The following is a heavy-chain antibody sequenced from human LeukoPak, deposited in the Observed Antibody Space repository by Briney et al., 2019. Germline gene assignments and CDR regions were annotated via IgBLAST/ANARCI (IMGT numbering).Heavy chain of an antibody. Sequence: GGSLRLSCAASGFTFTTAWMSWVRQAPGKGLEWVSAISDSYCSTYYADSVKGRFTISRDNSKNTLYLQMNSLRAEDTAVYYCAKDRGGWFDYWGRGTLVTVFS. V-gene: IGHV3-23*01. D-gene: IGHD3-10*01. CDR1: GFTFTTAW. J-gene: IGHJ4*02. CDR2: ISDSYCST. CDR3: AKDRGGWFDY.